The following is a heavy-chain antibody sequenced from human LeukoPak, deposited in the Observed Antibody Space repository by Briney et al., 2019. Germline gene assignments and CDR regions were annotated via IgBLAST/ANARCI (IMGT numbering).Heavy chain of an antibody. D-gene: IGHD2/OR15-2a*01. CDR1: GASISDYY. CDR2: IYYTGVS. Sequence: KTSETLSLTCSVSGASISDYYWSWIRQPPGKGLEWIGYIYYTGVSNYNPSLTSRATITLDTTKSEVSLRLTSLTAADTAVYYCTKNAGRGRPSDLWGQGTLVTVSS. CDR3: TKNAGRGRPSDL. J-gene: IGHJ5*02. V-gene: IGHV4-59*03.